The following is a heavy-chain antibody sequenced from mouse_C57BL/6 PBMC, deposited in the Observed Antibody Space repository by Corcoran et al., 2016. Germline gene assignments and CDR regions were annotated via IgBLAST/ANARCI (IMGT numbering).Heavy chain of an antibody. CDR1: GYTFTDYY. Sequence: QFQLQQSGPELVKPGASVKISCKASGYTFTDYYINWVKQRPGQGLEWIGWIFPGSGSTYYNEKFKGKATLTVDKPSSTAYMLLSSLTSEDSAVYFCARRSWDWYFDVWGTGTTVTVSS. CDR3: ARRSWDWYFDV. CDR2: IFPGSGST. V-gene: IGHV1-75*01. J-gene: IGHJ1*03.